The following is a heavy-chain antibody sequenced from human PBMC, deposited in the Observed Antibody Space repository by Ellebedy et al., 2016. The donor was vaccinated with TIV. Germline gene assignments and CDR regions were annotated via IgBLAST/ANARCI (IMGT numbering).Heavy chain of an antibody. Sequence: MPSETLSLTCGVSGGSISDRRHYWGWIRQPPGKGLEWVVTMRYFEGATDTNPPLKSRVTMSMDMSRNQFSLKMTSVTAADTAVYYCVRHGVLRGWHVDVWGRGTTVTVS. CDR3: VRHGVLRGWHVDV. J-gene: IGHJ6*02. CDR2: MRYFEGAT. D-gene: IGHD3-10*01. CDR1: GGSISDRRHY. V-gene: IGHV4-39*01.